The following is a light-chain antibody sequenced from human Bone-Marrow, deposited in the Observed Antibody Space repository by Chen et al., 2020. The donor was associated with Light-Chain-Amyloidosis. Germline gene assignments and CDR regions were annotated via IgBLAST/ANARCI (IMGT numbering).Light chain of an antibody. CDR1: SSDVGVYNS. Sequence: QSALTQPPSASGSPGQSVTISCTGTSSDVGVYNSVSWYQQHPGNAPKLMIFEVSKRPSGVPDRFSGSKSGTSASLAISGLRSEDEADYYCAAWDDSLSGVVFGGGTKLTVL. J-gene: IGLJ2*01. CDR2: EVS. CDR3: AAWDDSLSGVV. V-gene: IGLV2-8*01.